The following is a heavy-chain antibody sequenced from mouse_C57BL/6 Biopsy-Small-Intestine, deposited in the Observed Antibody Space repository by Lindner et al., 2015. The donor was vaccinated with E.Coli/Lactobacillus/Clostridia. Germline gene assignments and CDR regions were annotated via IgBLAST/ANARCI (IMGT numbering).Heavy chain of an antibody. CDR3: ANWDVSGY. CDR2: IYPGDGDT. J-gene: IGHJ3*02. Sequence: VQLQESGAELVKPGASVKISCKVSGYAFSSYWMNWVKQRPGKGLEWIGQIYPGDGDTNYNGKFKGKATLTADKSSSTAYMQLSSLTSEDSAVYFCANWDVSGYWGQGTLVTVSA. V-gene: IGHV1-80*01. D-gene: IGHD4-1*01. CDR1: GYAFSSYW.